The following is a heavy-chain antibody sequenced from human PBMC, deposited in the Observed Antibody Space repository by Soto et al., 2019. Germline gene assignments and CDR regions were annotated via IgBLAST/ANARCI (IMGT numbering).Heavy chain of an antibody. J-gene: IGHJ2*01. CDR3: VTYADSGWYFNP. D-gene: IGHD4-17*01. V-gene: IGHV4-34*01. CDR1: GGPFSDYY. Sequence: SETLSLTCAVYGGPFSDYYWSWVRQPPGKGLEWIAEINYSGSTRYNPSLMSRATISSDTSKNQVSLNLSSVTAADTAVYYCVTYADSGWYFNPWGRGTLVTVS. CDR2: INYSGST.